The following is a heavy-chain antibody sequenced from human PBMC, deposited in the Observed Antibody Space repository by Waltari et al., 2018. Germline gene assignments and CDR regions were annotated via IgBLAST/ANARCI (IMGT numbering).Heavy chain of an antibody. CDR3: ARDGGGSSWPG. J-gene: IGHJ4*02. D-gene: IGHD6-13*01. CDR1: GCSISSGSYY. V-gene: IGHV4-61*02. CDR2: IYTSGST. Sequence: QVQLQESGPGLVKPSQTLSLTCTVSGCSISSGSYYWSWIRQPAGKGLEWIGRIYTSGSTNYNPSLKSRVTISVDTSKNQFSLKLSSVTAADTAVYYCARDGGGSSWPGWGQGTLVTVSS.